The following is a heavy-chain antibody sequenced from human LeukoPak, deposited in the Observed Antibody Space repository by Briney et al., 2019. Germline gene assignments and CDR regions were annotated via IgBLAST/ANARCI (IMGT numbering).Heavy chain of an antibody. V-gene: IGHV3-21*01. J-gene: IGHJ6*02. CDR1: GFTFSSYS. CDR2: ISSSGSYI. CDR3: ARDPRTRYYDILTGPYYGMDV. D-gene: IGHD3-9*01. Sequence: GGSLRLSCAASGFTFSSYSMNWVRQAPGKGLEWVSSISSSGSYIYYADSVKGRFTISRDNSKNTLYLQMNSLRAEDTAVYYCARDPRTRYYDILTGPYYGMDVWGQGTTVTVSS.